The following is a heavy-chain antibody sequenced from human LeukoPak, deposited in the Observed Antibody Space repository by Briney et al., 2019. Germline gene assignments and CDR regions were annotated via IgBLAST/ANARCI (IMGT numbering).Heavy chain of an antibody. CDR2: IYPGDCET. D-gene: IGHD1-1*01. V-gene: IGHV5-51*01. J-gene: IGHJ4*02. CDR3: ARLRLGFLWNPNDY. CDR1: YSXTXYW. Sequence: YSXTXYWXXXVRQMPXKGLXXXXVIYPGDCETKYRPSFQGQVTISADKSIRTAYLQVSSLTDEDTAMYYCARLRLGFLWNPNDYWGQGTLVTVSS.